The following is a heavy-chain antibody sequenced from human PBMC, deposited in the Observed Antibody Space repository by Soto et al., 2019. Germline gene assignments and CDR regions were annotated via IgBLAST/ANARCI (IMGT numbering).Heavy chain of an antibody. D-gene: IGHD4-17*01. CDR1: GNTLSGLP. Sequence: ASVKVSCKVSGNTLSGLPMHWVRQAPGKGLEWMGSLDYEEGERNFAHRFQGRVTVTEDTSTDTAYMDLSSPKSEDTAVYYCAAGVTTFDYWGQGTLVTVSS. J-gene: IGHJ4*02. CDR3: AAGVTTFDY. V-gene: IGHV1-24*01. CDR2: LDYEEGER.